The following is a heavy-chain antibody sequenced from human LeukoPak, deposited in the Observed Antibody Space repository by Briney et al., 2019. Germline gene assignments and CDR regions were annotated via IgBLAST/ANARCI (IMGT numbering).Heavy chain of an antibody. CDR1: GYTFTGYY. CDR3: ARLSGSYYPDY. V-gene: IGHV1-2*02. D-gene: IGHD1-26*01. CDR2: INPNSGGT. J-gene: IGHJ4*02. Sequence: ASVKVSCKASGYTFTGYYMHGVRQAPGQALEWMGWINPNSGGTNYAQKFQGRVTMTRDTSISTAYMELSRLRSDDTAVYYCARLSGSYYPDYWGQGTLVTVSS.